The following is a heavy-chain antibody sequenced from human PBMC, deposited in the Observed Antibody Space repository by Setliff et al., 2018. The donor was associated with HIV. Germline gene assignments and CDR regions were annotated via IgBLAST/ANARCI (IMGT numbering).Heavy chain of an antibody. CDR1: GVSISSGTYY. V-gene: IGHV4-39*01. D-gene: IGHD3-22*01. CDR2: IYHSGST. CDR3: ALLEVPLIEGISPAL. J-gene: IGHJ4*02. Sequence: SETLSLTCTVSGVSISSGTYYWGWVRQPPGKGLEWIGSIYHSGSTYYNPPLKSRVTISVDTSNNQFSLKLNSVTAADTALYFCALLEVPLIEGISPALWGQGTLVTVSS.